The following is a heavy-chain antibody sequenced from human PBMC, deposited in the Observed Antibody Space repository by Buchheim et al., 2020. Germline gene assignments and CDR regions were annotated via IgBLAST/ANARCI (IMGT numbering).Heavy chain of an antibody. Sequence: QVQLVESGGGVVQPGRSLRLSCAASGFTFSSYAMHWVRQAPGKGLEWVAVISYDGSNKYYADSVKGRFTISRDNSKNTLYLQMNSLRAEDTAVYYCARDLVLMVYATYYYYYYGMDVWGQGTT. V-gene: IGHV3-30-3*01. J-gene: IGHJ6*02. CDR2: ISYDGSNK. D-gene: IGHD2-8*01. CDR1: GFTFSSYA. CDR3: ARDLVLMVYATYYYYYYGMDV.